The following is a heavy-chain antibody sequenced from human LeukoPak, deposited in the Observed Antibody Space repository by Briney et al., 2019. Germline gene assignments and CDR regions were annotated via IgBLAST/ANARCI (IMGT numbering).Heavy chain of an antibody. CDR2: IYYSGST. Sequence: SETLSLTCNVSGGSISSYYWSWIRQPPGKGLEWIGYIYYSGSTNYNPSLKSRVTISVDTSKNQFSLKLSSVTAADTAVYYCARDGVGATLDFDYWGQGTLVTVSS. V-gene: IGHV4-59*01. D-gene: IGHD1-26*01. J-gene: IGHJ4*02. CDR1: GGSISSYY. CDR3: ARDGVGATLDFDY.